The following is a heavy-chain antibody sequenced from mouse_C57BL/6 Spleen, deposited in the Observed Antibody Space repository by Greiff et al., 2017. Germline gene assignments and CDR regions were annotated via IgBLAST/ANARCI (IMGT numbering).Heavy chain of an antibody. CDR3: ARHYYGRDWYFDV. Sequence: EVQLVESGGGLVKPGGSLKLSCAASGFTFSDYGMHWVRQAPEKGLEWVAYISSGSSTIYYADTVKGRFTISRDNAKNTLFLQMTSLRSEDTAMYYCARHYYGRDWYFDVWGTGTTVTVSS. CDR1: GFTFSDYG. V-gene: IGHV5-17*01. J-gene: IGHJ1*03. CDR2: ISSGSSTI. D-gene: IGHD1-1*01.